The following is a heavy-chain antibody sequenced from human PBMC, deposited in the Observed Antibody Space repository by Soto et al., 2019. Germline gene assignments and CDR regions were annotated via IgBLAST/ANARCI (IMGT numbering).Heavy chain of an antibody. D-gene: IGHD6-19*01. CDR2: IYNSGST. V-gene: IGHV4-61*01. Sequence: SETLSLTCAVSGGSVSSGSYYWSWIRQPPGKGLEWIGYIYNSGSTNYNPSLKSRATISVDMSKRQIFLKLSSVTAADTAVYYCAKDQGIAVAVFDYWGRGTLVTVSS. CDR1: GGSVSSGSYY. J-gene: IGHJ4*02. CDR3: AKDQGIAVAVFDY.